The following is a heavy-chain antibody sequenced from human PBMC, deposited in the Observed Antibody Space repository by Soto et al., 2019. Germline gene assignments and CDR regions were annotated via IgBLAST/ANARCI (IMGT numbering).Heavy chain of an antibody. CDR2: IKEDGSNK. D-gene: IGHD2-2*01. CDR3: AILPGYCSSTSCNGADY. J-gene: IGHJ4*02. V-gene: IGHV3-7*01. Sequence: GGSLRLSCAASGFTFSNSWMSWVRQAPGKGLEWVANIKEDGSNKYYADSVKGRFTISRDNSKNTLYLQMNSLRAEDTAVYYCAILPGYCSSTSCNGADYWGQGTLVTVSS. CDR1: GFTFSNSW.